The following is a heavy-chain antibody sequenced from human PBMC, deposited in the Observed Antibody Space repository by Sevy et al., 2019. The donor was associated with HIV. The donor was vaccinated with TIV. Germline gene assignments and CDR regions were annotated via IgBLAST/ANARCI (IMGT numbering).Heavy chain of an antibody. CDR2: FSWNSGSI. CDR1: GFTFDDYA. D-gene: IGHD6-13*01. J-gene: IGHJ4*02. Sequence: GGSLRLSCAASGFTFDDYAMHWVRQAPGKGLEWVSGFSWNSGSIGYADSVKGRFTISRDKAKNSLYLQMNSLRAEDTALCYCAKEDSSSWLDYWGQGTLVTVSS. V-gene: IGHV3-9*01. CDR3: AKEDSSSWLDY.